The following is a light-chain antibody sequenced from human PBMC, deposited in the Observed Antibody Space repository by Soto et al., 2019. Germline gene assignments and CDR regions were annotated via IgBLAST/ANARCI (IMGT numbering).Light chain of an antibody. CDR2: EVV. J-gene: IGLJ1*01. CDR1: KSDIGVYDF. Sequence: QSALTQPPSASGSPGQSVTISCTGTKSDIGVYDFVAWYQHPPGKAPRLIIYEVVQRPSGVPARFSGSKSGNTASLTVSGLQAADEADYFCKSYAGSNTYVFGSGTKLTVL. CDR3: KSYAGSNTYV. V-gene: IGLV2-8*01.